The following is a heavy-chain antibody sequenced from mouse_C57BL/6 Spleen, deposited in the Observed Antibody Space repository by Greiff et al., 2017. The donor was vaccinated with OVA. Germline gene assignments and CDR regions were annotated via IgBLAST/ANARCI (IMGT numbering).Heavy chain of an antibody. V-gene: IGHV1-22*01. CDR3: ARIAGTRAWFAY. J-gene: IGHJ3*01. D-gene: IGHD4-1*01. CDR1: GYTFTDYN. CDR2: INPNNGGT. Sequence: EVQLQQSGPELVKPGASVKMSCKASGYTFTDYNMHWVKQSHGKSLEWIGYINPNNGGTSYNQTFKVKATLTVNTSYSTAYMELRILTSEDSAVYYCARIAGTRAWFAYWGQGTLVTVSA.